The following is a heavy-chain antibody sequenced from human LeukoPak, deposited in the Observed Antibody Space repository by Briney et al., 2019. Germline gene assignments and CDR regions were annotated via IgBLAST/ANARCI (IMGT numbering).Heavy chain of an antibody. CDR2: INLDGSDK. V-gene: IGHV3-7*04. CDR3: ARWSVGFDY. Sequence: PGGSLRLSCAASGFTFSSYWMTWVRQPPGKGLEWVANINLDGSDKYYVDSVKGRFTISRDSAKNSLFLQMNSLRAEDTAVYYCARWSVGFDYWGQGTLVTVSS. CDR1: GFTFSSYW. D-gene: IGHD1-26*01. J-gene: IGHJ4*02.